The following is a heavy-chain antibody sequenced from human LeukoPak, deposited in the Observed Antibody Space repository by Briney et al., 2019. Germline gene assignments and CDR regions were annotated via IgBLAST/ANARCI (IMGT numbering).Heavy chain of an antibody. CDR2: INPNSGGT. D-gene: IGHD2-2*02. J-gene: IGHJ4*02. Sequence: ASVKVSCKASGYTFTSYGISWVRQAPGQGLEWMGWINPNSGGTNYAQKFQGRVTMTRDTSISTAYMELSRLRSDDTAVYYCARERYCSSTSCYNEIDYWGQGTLVTVSS. V-gene: IGHV1-2*02. CDR3: ARERYCSSTSCYNEIDY. CDR1: GYTFTSYG.